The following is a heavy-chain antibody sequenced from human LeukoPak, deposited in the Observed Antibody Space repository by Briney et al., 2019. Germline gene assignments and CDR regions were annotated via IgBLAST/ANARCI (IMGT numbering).Heavy chain of an antibody. D-gene: IGHD3/OR15-3a*01. CDR1: GFSFSDYY. V-gene: IGHV3-11*01. J-gene: IGHJ4*02. CDR3: ARAPWSGRSNYFDY. CDR2: ISSSGTST. Sequence: GGSLRLSCEVSGFSFSDYYMYWIRQPPGKGLEWVSYISSSGTSTYSADSVKGRFTISRDNAKKSLYLQMSSLRADDTAVYYCARAPWSGRSNYFDYWGQGTLVTVPS.